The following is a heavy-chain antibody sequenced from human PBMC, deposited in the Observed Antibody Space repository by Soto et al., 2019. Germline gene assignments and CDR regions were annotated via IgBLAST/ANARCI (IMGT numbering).Heavy chain of an antibody. CDR1: GGSISRGGYY. CDR3: ARDKITGLFDY. CDR2: TYNSGST. J-gene: IGHJ4*02. V-gene: IGHV4-31*03. D-gene: IGHD2-8*02. Sequence: PSETLSLTCTVSGGSISRGGYYWSWVRQNPGKGLEWIGYTYNSGSTNYNPSLKSRVTISVEKSKNQFSLKLSSVTAADTAVYYCARDKITGLFDYWGQGTLVTVSS.